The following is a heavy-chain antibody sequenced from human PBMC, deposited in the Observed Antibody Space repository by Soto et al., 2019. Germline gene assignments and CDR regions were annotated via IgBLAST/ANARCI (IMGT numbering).Heavy chain of an antibody. CDR2: IIPIFGTA. CDR1: GGTFSSYA. J-gene: IGHJ6*02. CDR3: ARDLRAELDYYYYYGMDV. V-gene: IGHV1-69*01. Sequence: QVQLVQSGAEVKKPGSSVKVSCKASGGTFSSYAISWVRQAPGQGLEWMGGIIPIFGTANYAQKFQGRVTITADESTSTAYMELSSLSSEDTAVYYCARDLRAELDYYYYYGMDVWGQGTTVTVSS.